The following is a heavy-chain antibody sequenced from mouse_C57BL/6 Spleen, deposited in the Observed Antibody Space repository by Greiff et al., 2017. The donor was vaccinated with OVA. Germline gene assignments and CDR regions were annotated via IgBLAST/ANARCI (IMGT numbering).Heavy chain of an antibody. CDR2: IYPSDSET. CDR1: GYTFTSYW. Sequence: VQLQQPGAELVRPGSSVKLSCKASGYTFTSYWMDWVKQRPGQGLEWIGNIYPSDSETHYNQKFKDKATLTVDKSSSTAYMQLSSLTSEDSAVYYCARGEPPWFAYWGQGTLVTVSA. CDR3: ARGEPPWFAY. J-gene: IGHJ3*01. V-gene: IGHV1-61*01.